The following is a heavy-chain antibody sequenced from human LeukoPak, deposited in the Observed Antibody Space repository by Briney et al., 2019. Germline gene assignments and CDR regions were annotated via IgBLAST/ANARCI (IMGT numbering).Heavy chain of an antibody. CDR1: GFTFSSYA. D-gene: IGHD7-27*01. CDR3: AKGDGNWGKFYFDY. Sequence: GGSLRLSCAASGFTFSSYAMNWVRQAPGEGLAWVSVISGSGGSTFYADSVKGRFTISRDNSKNTLYLQMSSLRAEDTAVYYCAKGDGNWGKFYFDYWGQGALVTVSS. V-gene: IGHV3-23*01. J-gene: IGHJ4*02. CDR2: ISGSGGST.